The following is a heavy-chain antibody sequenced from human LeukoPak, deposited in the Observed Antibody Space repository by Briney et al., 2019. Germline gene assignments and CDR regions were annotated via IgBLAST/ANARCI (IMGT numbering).Heavy chain of an antibody. J-gene: IGHJ4*02. CDR2: IWYDGSNK. CDR1: GFTFSSYG. CDR3: AREVRGVAPGDY. V-gene: IGHV3-33*01. D-gene: IGHD3-10*01. Sequence: GGSLRLYCAASGFTFSSYGMHWVRQAPGKGLEWVAVIWYDGSNKYYADSVKGRFTIPRDNSKNTLYLQMNSLRAEDTAVYYCAREVRGVAPGDYWGQGTLVTVSS.